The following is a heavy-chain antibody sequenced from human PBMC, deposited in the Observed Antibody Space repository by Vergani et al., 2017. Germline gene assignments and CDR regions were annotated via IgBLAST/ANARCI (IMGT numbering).Heavy chain of an antibody. V-gene: IGHV1-24*01. J-gene: IGHJ6*02. D-gene: IGHD2-2*01. CDR3: ATPYSGLVVPAAMHYYGMDV. CDR1: GYTLTELS. CDR2: FDPEDGET. Sequence: QVQLVQSGAEVKKPGASVKVSCKVSGYTLTELSMHWVRQAPGKGLEWMGGFDPEDGETIYAQKFQGRVTMTEDTSTDTAYMELSSLRSEDTAVYYCATPYSGLVVPAAMHYYGMDVWGQGTTVTVSS.